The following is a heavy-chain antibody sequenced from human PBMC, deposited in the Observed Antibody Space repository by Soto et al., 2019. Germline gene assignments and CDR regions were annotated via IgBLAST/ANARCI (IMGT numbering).Heavy chain of an antibody. CDR2: IYHSGSA. D-gene: IGHD6-13*01. V-gene: IGHV4-38-2*01. CDR1: GYSISSGYY. J-gene: IGHJ6*02. Sequence: SETLSLTCAVSGYSISSGYYWGWIRQPPGKGLEWIGSIYHSGSAYYNPSLKSRVTISVDTSKNQFSLKLSSVTAADTAVYYCARASGYSSSWYEVIYGMDVWGQGTTVTVSS. CDR3: ARASGYSSSWYEVIYGMDV.